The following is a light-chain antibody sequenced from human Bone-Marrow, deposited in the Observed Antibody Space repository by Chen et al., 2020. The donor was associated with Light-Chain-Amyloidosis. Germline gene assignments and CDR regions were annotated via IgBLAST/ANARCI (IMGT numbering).Light chain of an antibody. V-gene: IGLV3-25*03. CDR3: QSADSSGTYEVI. CDR2: RDT. Sequence: SYELTQPPSVSVSPGQTAMISCPEDDFPTNYAYWYHQKPGPAPVLVIHRDTERPSGISERFAGSSSGTTATLNISGVQTEDEADYHCQSADSSGTYEVIFGGGTKLTVL. J-gene: IGLJ2*01. CDR1: DFPTNY.